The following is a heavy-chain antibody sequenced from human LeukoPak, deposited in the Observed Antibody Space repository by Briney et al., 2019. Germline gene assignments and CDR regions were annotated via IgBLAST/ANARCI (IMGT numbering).Heavy chain of an antibody. D-gene: IGHD3-3*01. J-gene: IGHJ5*02. CDR1: GFTFSTYA. CDR3: AKDRVAIFGVVTTHWFDP. Sequence: GGSLRLSCAASGFTFSTYAMHWVRQAPGKGLEWVAIISSDGHNKYYADSVKGRFTISRDNSKKTLYLQMNSLRAEDTAVYYCAKDRVAIFGVVTTHWFDPWGQGTLVTVSS. CDR2: ISSDGHNK. V-gene: IGHV3-30*04.